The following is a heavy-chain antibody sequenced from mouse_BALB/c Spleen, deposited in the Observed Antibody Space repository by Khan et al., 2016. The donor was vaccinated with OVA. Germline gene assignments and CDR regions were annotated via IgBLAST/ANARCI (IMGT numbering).Heavy chain of an antibody. Sequence: QIQLVQSGPELKKPGETVKISCKASGYTFTNYGMNWVKQAPGKGLKWMGWINTYTGEPTYADDFKGRFAFSLETSANTAYLQINNLKNEDMGTSFCARSASYWFFDVWGAGTTVTVSS. V-gene: IGHV9-1*02. D-gene: IGHD6-1*01. J-gene: IGHJ1*01. CDR3: ARSASYWFFDV. CDR2: INTYTGEP. CDR1: GYTFTNYG.